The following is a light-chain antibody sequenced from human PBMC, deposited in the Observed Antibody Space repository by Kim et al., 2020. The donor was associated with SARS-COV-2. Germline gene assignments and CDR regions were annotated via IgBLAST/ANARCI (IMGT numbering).Light chain of an antibody. CDR3: QKCDSAPWT. Sequence: ASVGDRGTITCRASQDISNYLAWFQLKPGKAPKLLIYAASALQPGVPSRFSGSGSGTDFTLTVTSMKPEDVATYYCQKCDSAPWTFGQGTKVDIK. CDR2: AAS. V-gene: IGKV1-27*01. J-gene: IGKJ1*01. CDR1: QDISNY.